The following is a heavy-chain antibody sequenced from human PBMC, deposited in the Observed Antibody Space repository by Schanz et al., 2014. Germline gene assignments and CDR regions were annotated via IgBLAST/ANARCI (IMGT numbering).Heavy chain of an antibody. D-gene: IGHD1-26*01. V-gene: IGHV3-9*01. CDR3: TKDSSQIALGGLVDH. CDR1: EFTFDKYA. CDR2: ISWNSGTI. Sequence: EVQLLESGGGLVQPGGSLRLSCTASEFTFDKYAMHWVRQAPGKGLEWVSVISWNSGTIGYADSVKGRFTISRDNAKSSLYMQMSSLRAEDTAVYYCTKDSSQIALGGLVDHWGQGTLVIVSS. J-gene: IGHJ4*02.